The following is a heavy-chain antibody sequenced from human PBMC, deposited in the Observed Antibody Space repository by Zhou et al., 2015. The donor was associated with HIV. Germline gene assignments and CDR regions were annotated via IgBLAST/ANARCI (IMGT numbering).Heavy chain of an antibody. CDR3: ARGESNDYDILTGPAGWVLDY. D-gene: IGHD3-9*01. CDR1: GGTFSSYA. Sequence: QVQLVQSGAEVKKPGSSVKVSCKASGGTFSSYAISWVRQAPGQGLEWMGGIIPIFGTANYAQKFQGRVTITADESTSTAYMELSSLRSEDTAVYYCARGESNDYDILTGPAGWVLDYWGQGTLVTVSS. CDR2: IIPIFGTA. V-gene: IGHV1-69*01. J-gene: IGHJ4*02.